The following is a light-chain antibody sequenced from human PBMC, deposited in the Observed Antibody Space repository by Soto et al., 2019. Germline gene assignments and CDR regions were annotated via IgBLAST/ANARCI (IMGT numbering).Light chain of an antibody. J-gene: IGKJ1*01. CDR3: QQYDSSWT. Sequence: EIVLTQSPGTLSLSPEERATLSCRASQSVPSNFLAWYQQKPGQAPILLIYGVSRRATGIPDRFSGSGSGTDFTLTINRLEPEDFAVYYWQQYDSSWTFGQGTKVEIK. V-gene: IGKV3-20*01. CDR2: GVS. CDR1: QSVPSNF.